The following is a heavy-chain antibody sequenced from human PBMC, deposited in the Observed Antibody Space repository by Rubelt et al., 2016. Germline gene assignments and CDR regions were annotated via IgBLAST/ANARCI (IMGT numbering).Heavy chain of an antibody. CDR2: IGWNGGSI. CDR3: VRDQGIEVTA. J-gene: IGHJ6*02. V-gene: IGHV3-74*01. CDR1: GFSFSALW. Sequence: GGGLVQPGGSLILPCAVSGFSFSALWMHWVRQTPGKGLVWVPGIGWNGGSIGYADSVKGRLTLSRDNAKNTLYLQMNSLSAEDTAVNYCVRDQGIEVTAWGQGTTVTVSS. D-gene: IGHD2-21*02.